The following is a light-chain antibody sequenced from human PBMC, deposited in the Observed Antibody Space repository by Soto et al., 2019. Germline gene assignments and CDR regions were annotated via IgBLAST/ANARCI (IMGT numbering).Light chain of an antibody. V-gene: IGKV3-15*01. CDR1: QSVSSN. CDR3: QQYHSRPPIT. CDR2: DSS. Sequence: IVMTQSPATLSVPPGERASLSCRASQSVSSNLAWYQQKPGQGPSLLIYDSSTRAAGIPARFSGSGSGTEFTLTITSLQSDDFAVYYCQQYHSRPPITFGQGTRLEIK. J-gene: IGKJ5*01.